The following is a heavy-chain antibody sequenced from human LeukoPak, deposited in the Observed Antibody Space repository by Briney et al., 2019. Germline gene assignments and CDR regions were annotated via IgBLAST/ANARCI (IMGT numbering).Heavy chain of an antibody. D-gene: IGHD4-17*01. CDR1: GFTFSSYW. V-gene: IGHV3-7*04. CDR3: AGERYDAFDI. Sequence: GGSLRLSCTASGFTFSSYWMNWVRQAPGKGLEWVANIKQDGSEKYYVDSVKGRFTTSRDNAKNSLYLQMNSLRAEDTAVYYCAGERYDAFDIWGQGAMVTVSS. J-gene: IGHJ3*02. CDR2: IKQDGSEK.